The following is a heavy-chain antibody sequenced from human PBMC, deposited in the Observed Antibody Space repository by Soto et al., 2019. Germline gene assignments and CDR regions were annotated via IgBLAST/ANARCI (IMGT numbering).Heavy chain of an antibody. J-gene: IGHJ6*03. D-gene: IGHD5-12*01. V-gene: IGHV4-31*01. CDR1: GGSISRGGYY. Sequence: QVQLQESGPGLVKPSQTLSLTCTVSGGSISRGGYYWSWIRQHPGKGLEWIGYIYYSGGTYYNPCLKRPVNISGEPAGKQFSLRLSSVTAADTAVYYCARKDSGYADYMDVWGKGTTVTVSS. CDR2: IYYSGGT. CDR3: ARKDSGYADYMDV.